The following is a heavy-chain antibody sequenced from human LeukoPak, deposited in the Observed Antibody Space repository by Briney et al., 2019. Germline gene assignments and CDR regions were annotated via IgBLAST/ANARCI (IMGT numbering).Heavy chain of an antibody. CDR3: ARVGYSSGWYGWFDP. J-gene: IGHJ5*02. CDR2: ISSSSSYI. CDR1: GFTFSSYS. Sequence: GGSLRLSCAASGFTFSSYSMNWVRQAPGKGLEWVSSISSSSSYIYYAVSVKGRFTISRDNAKNSLFLQMNSLRAEDTAVYYCARVGYSSGWYGWFDPWGQGTLVTVSS. V-gene: IGHV3-21*01. D-gene: IGHD6-19*01.